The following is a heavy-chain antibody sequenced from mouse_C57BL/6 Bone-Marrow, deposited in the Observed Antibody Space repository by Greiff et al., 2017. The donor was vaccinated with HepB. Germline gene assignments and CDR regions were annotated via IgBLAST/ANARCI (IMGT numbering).Heavy chain of an antibody. Sequence: EVHLVESGEGLVKPGGSLKLSCAASGFTFSSYAMSWVRQTPEKRLEWVAYISSGGDYIYYADTVKGRFTISRDNARNTLYLQMSSLKSEDTAMYYCTRDRYYLWFAYWGQGTLVTVSA. CDR2: ISSGGDYI. D-gene: IGHD1-1*01. CDR3: TRDRYYLWFAY. CDR1: GFTFSSYA. J-gene: IGHJ3*01. V-gene: IGHV5-9-1*02.